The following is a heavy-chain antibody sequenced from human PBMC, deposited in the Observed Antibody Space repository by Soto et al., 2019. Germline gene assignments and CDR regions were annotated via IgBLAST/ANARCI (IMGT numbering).Heavy chain of an antibody. Sequence: SETLSLPCTVSCGSIWSRNFFWGLVRQPPGKGLEWIGEIHHSGSTNYNPSLKSRVTISVEKSKNQFSLKLSSVTAADTAVYYCARYDYGSGNDYNIDYWGQGILVTVSS. CDR2: IHHSGST. CDR3: ARYDYGSGNDYNIDY. J-gene: IGHJ4*02. CDR1: CGSIWSRNFF. V-gene: IGHV4-39*07. D-gene: IGHD3-10*01.